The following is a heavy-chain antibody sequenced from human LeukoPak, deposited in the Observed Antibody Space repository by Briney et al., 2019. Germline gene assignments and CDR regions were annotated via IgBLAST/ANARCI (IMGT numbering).Heavy chain of an antibody. CDR2: INPNSGGT. J-gene: IGHJ4*02. D-gene: IGHD4-23*01. CDR1: GYTFTDYY. V-gene: IGHV1-2*02. CDR3: ARDGNFDN. Sequence: ASVKVSCKASGYTFTDYYMHWVRQAPGQGLEWMGWINPNSGGTNFAQKFQGRVTMTRDTSISTAYMELTRLRSYDTAVYYCARDGNFDNWGQGTLVTVSS.